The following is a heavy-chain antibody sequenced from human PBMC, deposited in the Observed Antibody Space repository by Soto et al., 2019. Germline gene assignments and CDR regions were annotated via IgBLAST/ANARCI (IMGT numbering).Heavy chain of an antibody. D-gene: IGHD2-2*01. CDR3: ARGAVVPAATHYYYYYGMDV. Sequence: QVQLVQSGAEVKKPGSSVKVSCKASGGTLSSYAISWVRQAPGQGLEWMGGIIPIFGTANYAQKFQGRVTITADESTSTAYMELSSLRSEDTAVYYCARGAVVPAATHYYYYYGMDVWGQGTTVTVSS. CDR1: GGTLSSYA. J-gene: IGHJ6*02. CDR2: IIPIFGTA. V-gene: IGHV1-69*01.